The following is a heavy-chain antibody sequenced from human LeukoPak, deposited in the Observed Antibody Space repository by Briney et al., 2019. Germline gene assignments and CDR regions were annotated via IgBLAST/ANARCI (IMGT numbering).Heavy chain of an antibody. J-gene: IGHJ4*02. V-gene: IGHV3-23*01. Sequence: GGSLRLSCAASGFTFSSSAMSWFRQAPGKGLEWVSGIGGSGAGTYYAVSVKGRFTISRDNSKNTLYLQMNSLRAEDTAVYYCATTLHSGYYDLYWGQGTLVTVSS. CDR3: ATTLHSGYYDLY. CDR2: IGGSGAGT. CDR1: GFTFSSSA. D-gene: IGHD3-22*01.